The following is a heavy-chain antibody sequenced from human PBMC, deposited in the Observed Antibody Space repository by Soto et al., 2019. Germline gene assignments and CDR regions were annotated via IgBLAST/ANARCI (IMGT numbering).Heavy chain of an antibody. CDR1: GYTFTSYG. V-gene: IGHV1-18*01. J-gene: IGHJ4*02. D-gene: IGHD6-19*01. CDR3: ALVIAVAAFLRY. CDR2: ISAYNGNT. Sequence: QVQLVQSGAEVKKPGASVKVSCKASGYTFTSYGISWVRQAPGQGLEWMGWISAYNGNTNYAQTLQGRVTMTTDTSTSTAYMELRSLRSDCSVLRYCALVIAVAAFLRYWGQGTLVTVSS.